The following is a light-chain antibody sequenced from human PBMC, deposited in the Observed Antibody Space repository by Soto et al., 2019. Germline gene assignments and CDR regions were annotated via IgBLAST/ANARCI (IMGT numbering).Light chain of an antibody. V-gene: IGKV1-12*01. CDR2: AAF. Sequence: DIQMTQSPSSVSASVGDRVTISCRASEDINSRLAWYQQKPGNAPKLLIYAAFILQSGVPSRFSGYGSGTDFTLSISSLQPEEFATYYCQQADSFPITFGQGTRLEMK. CDR1: EDINSR. CDR3: QQADSFPIT. J-gene: IGKJ5*01.